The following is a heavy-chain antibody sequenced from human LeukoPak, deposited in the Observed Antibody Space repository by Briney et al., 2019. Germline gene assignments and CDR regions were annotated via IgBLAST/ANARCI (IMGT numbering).Heavy chain of an antibody. Sequence: SETLSLTCIVSGGSISSSSYFWGWIRQPPGKGLEWIGSIYYSGSTYYNPSLTSRVTISVDTSKNQFSLKLSSVTAADTAVYYCANYGSYIFQWGQGSLVTVSS. J-gene: IGHJ4*02. D-gene: IGHD1-26*01. CDR2: IYYSGST. CDR1: GGSISSSSYF. V-gene: IGHV4-39*01. CDR3: ANYGSYIFQ.